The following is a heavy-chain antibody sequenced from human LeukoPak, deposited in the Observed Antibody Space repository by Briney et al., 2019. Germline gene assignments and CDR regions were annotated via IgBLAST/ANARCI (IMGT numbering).Heavy chain of an antibody. V-gene: IGHV3-49*03. CDR3: TRTTAGYCSGGSCYPMGPAFDI. D-gene: IGHD2-15*01. Sequence: GGSLRLSCTASGFTFGDYAMSWFRQAPGKGLEWVGFIRSKAYGGTTEYAASVKGRFTISRDDSKSIAYLQMNSLKTEDTAVYYCTRTTAGYCSGGSCYPMGPAFDIWAKGQWSPSLQ. CDR1: GFTFGDYA. CDR2: IRSKAYGGTT. J-gene: IGHJ3*02.